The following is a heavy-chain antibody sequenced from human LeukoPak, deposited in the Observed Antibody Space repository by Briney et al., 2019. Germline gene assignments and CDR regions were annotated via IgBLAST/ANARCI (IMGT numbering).Heavy chain of an antibody. CDR3: ARFLASAYNWFDP. CDR2: ISAYNGNT. V-gene: IGHV1-18*01. Sequence: ASVKVSCKASGYTLTSYGISWVRQAPGQGREWMGWISAYNGNTNYAQKLQGRVTMTTDTSTSTAYMELRSLRSDDTAVYYCARFLASAYNWFDPCGQGTLVTVSS. D-gene: IGHD6-13*01. CDR1: GYTLTSYG. J-gene: IGHJ5*02.